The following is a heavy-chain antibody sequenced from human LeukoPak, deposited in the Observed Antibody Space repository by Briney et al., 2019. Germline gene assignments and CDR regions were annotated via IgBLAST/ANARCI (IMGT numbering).Heavy chain of an antibody. J-gene: IGHJ6*03. Sequence: AGGSLRLSCAASGFTFSNYWMHWVRQDPGKGLLWVSRIDTDGTGTTYADSVKGRFTISRDNAKNTLSLQMNSLRVEDTAVYYCVRELVVTGIRIMDVWGEGTTVTVSS. V-gene: IGHV3-74*01. CDR2: IDTDGTGT. D-gene: IGHD2-21*02. CDR1: GFTFSNYW. CDR3: VRELVVTGIRIMDV.